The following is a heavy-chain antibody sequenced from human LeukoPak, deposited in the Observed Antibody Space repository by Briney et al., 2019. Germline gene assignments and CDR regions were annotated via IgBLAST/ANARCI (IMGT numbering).Heavy chain of an antibody. Sequence: PGGSLRLSCAASGFTFSTYAMTWVRQAPGKGLEWVSSISSSGAGTYYADSVKGRFTISRDNSKNTLYLQMNSLRAEDTAVYYCAKLGSGSPSDYWGQGTLVTVSS. V-gene: IGHV3-23*01. D-gene: IGHD5-12*01. J-gene: IGHJ4*02. CDR2: ISSSGAGT. CDR3: AKLGSGSPSDY. CDR1: GFTFSTYA.